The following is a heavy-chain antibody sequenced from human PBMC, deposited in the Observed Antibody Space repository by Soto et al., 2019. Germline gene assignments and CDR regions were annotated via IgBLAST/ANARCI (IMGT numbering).Heavy chain of an antibody. CDR2: IKSKTDGGTV. CDR3: TTGFTRLAAFDI. V-gene: IGHV3-15*07. Sequence: PGGSLRLSCAVSGVTLSNVWMNWVRQAPGKGPEWVGRIKSKTDGGTVEYAAPVKDRFTISRDDSENTLYLQMNSLKTEDTAVYYCTTGFTRLAAFDIWGQGTMVTVSS. CDR1: GVTLSNVW. J-gene: IGHJ3*02. D-gene: IGHD6-6*01.